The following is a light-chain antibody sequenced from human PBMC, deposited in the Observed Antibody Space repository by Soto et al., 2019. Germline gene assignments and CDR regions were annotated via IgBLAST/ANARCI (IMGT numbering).Light chain of an antibody. CDR2: EAS. J-gene: IGKJ1*01. CDR1: QNINSW. Sequence: DIHMTQSPSTLSASVGDIVTITFRASQNINSWLAWYQQKPGKAPKLLIYEASSLEKGVPARFGGSGSGTEFTLTIASLQPDDFATYYCQQYETFSGTFGPGTKVDIK. V-gene: IGKV1-5*03. CDR3: QQYETFSGT.